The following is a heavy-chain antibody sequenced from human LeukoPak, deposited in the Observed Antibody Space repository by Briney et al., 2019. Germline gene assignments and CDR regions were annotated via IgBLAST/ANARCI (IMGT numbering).Heavy chain of an antibody. CDR1: GFTFRDYS. J-gene: IGHJ5*02. V-gene: IGHV3-48*04. CDR2: ISPTSSNI. D-gene: IGHD4-17*01. CDR3: ARDVRYGDYAGWFDP. Sequence: PGGSLRLSCAASGFTFRDYSMNWARQAPGKGPECVSYISPTSSNIFYVDSVKGRFTISRDNAKNSLYLQMNSLRAEDTAVYYCARDVRYGDYAGWFDPWGQGTLVTVSP.